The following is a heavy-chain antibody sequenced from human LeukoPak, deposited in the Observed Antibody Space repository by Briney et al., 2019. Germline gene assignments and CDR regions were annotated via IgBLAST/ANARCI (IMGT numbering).Heavy chain of an antibody. Sequence: GGSLRLSCAASGFIFSHYGMSWVRQAPGKGLEWVSSIRDRGDSTYYADSMKGRFTISRDNSKNTLYLQMNSLRAEDTAVYYCARHRSSWLIDYWGQGTLVTVSS. CDR1: GFIFSHYG. CDR3: ARHRSSWLIDY. CDR2: IRDRGDST. V-gene: IGHV3-23*01. J-gene: IGHJ4*02. D-gene: IGHD6-6*01.